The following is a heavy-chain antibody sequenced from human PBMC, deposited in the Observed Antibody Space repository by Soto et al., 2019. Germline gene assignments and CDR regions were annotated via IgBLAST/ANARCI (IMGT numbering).Heavy chain of an antibody. J-gene: IGHJ5*01. CDR1: GSTFSTFA. V-gene: IGHV3-23*01. CDR3: AQDPYYDSGSPPPDS. Sequence: GGSLRLSWAACGSTFSTFAMTCVRQAPGKGLEWVSGISNSGGNTYYADSAKGRFTISRDNCRSTLYLQRTSLQAEKPAGHYCAQDPYYDSGSPPPDSGGQGA. CDR2: ISNSGGNT. D-gene: IGHD3-10*01.